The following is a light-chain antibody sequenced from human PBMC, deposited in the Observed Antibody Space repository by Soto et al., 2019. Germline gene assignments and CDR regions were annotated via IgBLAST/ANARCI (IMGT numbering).Light chain of an antibody. V-gene: IGKV1-9*01. CDR3: QQLDSYPIN. J-gene: IGKJ5*01. CDR2: VAS. Sequence: DIQLTQSPSFLSASVGARVTITCRASQGISSYLAWYQQKPGQAPKLLIYVASTLQSGVPSRFSGSGSGTEFTLTISSLHPEDFATYFCQQLDSYPINFGQGTRLEIK. CDR1: QGISSY.